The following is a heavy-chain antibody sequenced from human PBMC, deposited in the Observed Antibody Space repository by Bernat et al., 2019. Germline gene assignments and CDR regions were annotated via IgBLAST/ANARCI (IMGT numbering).Heavy chain of an antibody. J-gene: IGHJ3*02. CDR2: IWSDGNYE. D-gene: IGHD3-9*01. CDR3: AKGNDTWSDGIDK. CDR1: GFTFSSYG. Sequence: QVHLVESGGGVVQPGRSLRLSCAASGFTFSSYGMHWVRQAPGKGLEWLAVIWSDGNYEYYAESLKGRFTISRDNPKNTLYLQMNNLRPEDTALYFCAKGNDTWSDGIDKWGKGTMVAVSS. V-gene: IGHV3-33*06.